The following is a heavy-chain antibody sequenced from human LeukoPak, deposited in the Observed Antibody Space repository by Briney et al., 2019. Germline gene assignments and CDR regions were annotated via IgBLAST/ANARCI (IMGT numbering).Heavy chain of an antibody. Sequence: PGGSLRLSCAASGFTSSSYAMSWVRQAPGKGLEWVSAISGSGGSTYYADSVKGRFTISRDNSKNTLYLQMNSLRAEDTAVYYCAKAGYGDYVGKFDYWGQGTLVTVSS. J-gene: IGHJ4*02. D-gene: IGHD4-17*01. V-gene: IGHV3-23*01. CDR3: AKAGYGDYVGKFDY. CDR2: ISGSGGST. CDR1: GFTSSSYA.